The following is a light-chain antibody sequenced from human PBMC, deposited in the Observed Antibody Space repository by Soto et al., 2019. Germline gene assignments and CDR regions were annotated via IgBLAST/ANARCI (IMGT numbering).Light chain of an antibody. J-gene: IGLJ3*02. Sequence: QLVLTQSPSASASLGASVKLTCTLSSGHSSNAIAWHQQQPEKGPRYLMKLNSDGSHSKGDGIPDRFSGSSSGTERYLTISSLQSEDEADYYCQTWSTGIRVFGGGTKVTVL. V-gene: IGLV4-69*01. CDR1: SGHSSNA. CDR3: QTWSTGIRV. CDR2: LNSDGSH.